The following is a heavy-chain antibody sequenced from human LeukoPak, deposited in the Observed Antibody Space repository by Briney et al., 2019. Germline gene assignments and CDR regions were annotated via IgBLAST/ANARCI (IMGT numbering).Heavy chain of an antibody. Sequence: SETLSLTCTVSGGSISSYYWSWIRQPPGKGLEWIGYIYYSGSTNYNPSLKSRVTISVDTSKNQFSLKLSSVTAADTAVYYCARGDYDSSGYYYVGYWGQGTLVTVSS. CDR2: IYYSGST. CDR1: GGSISSYY. CDR3: ARGDYDSSGYYYVGY. D-gene: IGHD3-22*01. J-gene: IGHJ4*02. V-gene: IGHV4-59*01.